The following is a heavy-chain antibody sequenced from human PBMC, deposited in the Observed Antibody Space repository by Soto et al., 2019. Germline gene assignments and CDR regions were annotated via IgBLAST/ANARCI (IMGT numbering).Heavy chain of an antibody. CDR1: GFTFSNYA. V-gene: IGHV3-23*01. Sequence: PGGSLRLSCAASGFTFSNYAMSGVRQAPGKGLEWVSAIGGSGGSTHYADSAKDRFTISRDNSKNTLYLQMNGLRAEDTAVYYCAKDRSSAWYGVGFWGQGTLVTVS. D-gene: IGHD6-19*01. CDR2: IGGSGGST. J-gene: IGHJ4*02. CDR3: AKDRSSAWYGVGF.